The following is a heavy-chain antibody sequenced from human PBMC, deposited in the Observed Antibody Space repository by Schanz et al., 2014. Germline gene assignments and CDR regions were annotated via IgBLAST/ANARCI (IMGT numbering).Heavy chain of an antibody. CDR3: TRDRGALINHNDALDL. CDR2: ISYDGSNK. D-gene: IGHD3-16*01. J-gene: IGHJ3*01. V-gene: IGHV3-30*03. Sequence: QVQLVESGGGVVQPGRSLRLSCAVSGFTFSSYGMHWVRQAPGKGLEWVALISYDGSNKHYADSVKGRFTISRDNSKNTVYLQMNSLRSEDTAVYYCTRDRGALINHNDALDLWGQGTMVSVSS. CDR1: GFTFSSYG.